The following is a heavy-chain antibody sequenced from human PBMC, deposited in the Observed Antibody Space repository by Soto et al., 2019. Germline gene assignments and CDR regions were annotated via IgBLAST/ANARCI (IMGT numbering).Heavy chain of an antibody. CDR3: ATAGVDY. J-gene: IGHJ4*02. Sequence: GGSLRLSCAVAGYTFGKNWMHWVRQAPGKGLEWVSRMNSDGSIINYADSVKGRFTVSRDNAKNTLYLQMNSLRVEDTAVYYCATAGVDYWGPGTLVTVS. CDR2: MNSDGSII. CDR1: GYTFGKNW. V-gene: IGHV3-74*01. D-gene: IGHD3-10*01.